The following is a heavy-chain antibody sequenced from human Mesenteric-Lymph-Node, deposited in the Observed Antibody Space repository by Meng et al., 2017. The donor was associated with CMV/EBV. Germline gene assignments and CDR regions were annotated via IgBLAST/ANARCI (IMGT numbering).Heavy chain of an antibody. V-gene: IGHV3-21*03. CDR3: ATELEVVYYYFAY. J-gene: IGHJ4*02. D-gene: IGHD3-22*01. CDR2: ISSSGFYK. Sequence: GGSLRLSCAASGLDFSSYNMNWVRQAPGKGLEWVSSISSSGFYKYYADSVKGRFTISRDNAKNSLSLQMNSLRADDTAVYYCATELEVVYYYFAYWGQGTRVTVSS. CDR1: GLDFSSYN.